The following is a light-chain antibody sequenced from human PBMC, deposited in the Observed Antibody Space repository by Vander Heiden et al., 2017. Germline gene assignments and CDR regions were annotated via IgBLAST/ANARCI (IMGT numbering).Light chain of an antibody. Sequence: SYELTQPPSVPVSPGQTARITCSGDALPKKYAYWYQQKSGQAPVLVIYEDSKRPSGIPERFSGSSSGAMATLTIRGAQVEDEAGYFCYSTDSSGNHRVFGGGTKLTVL. CDR2: EDS. CDR3: YSTDSSGNHRV. V-gene: IGLV3-10*01. J-gene: IGLJ2*01. CDR1: ALPKKY.